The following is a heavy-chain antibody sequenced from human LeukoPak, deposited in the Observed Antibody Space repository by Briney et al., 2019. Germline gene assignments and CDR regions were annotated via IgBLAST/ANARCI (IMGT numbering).Heavy chain of an antibody. CDR1: GFTFSRYA. Sequence: PGGSLRLSCAASGFTFSRYAMSWVRQAPGKGLEWVSAISGSGGSTYYADSVKGRFTISRDNPKNTLYLQMNSLRAEDTAVYYCAKDGAYYYDSSGYSWGQGTLVTVSS. CDR2: ISGSGGST. J-gene: IGHJ4*02. D-gene: IGHD3-22*01. CDR3: AKDGAYYYDSSGYS. V-gene: IGHV3-23*01.